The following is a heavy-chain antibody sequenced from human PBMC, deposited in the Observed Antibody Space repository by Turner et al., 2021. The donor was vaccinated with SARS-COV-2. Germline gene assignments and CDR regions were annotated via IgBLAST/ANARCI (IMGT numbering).Heavy chain of an antibody. D-gene: IGHD2-2*01. CDR1: GFTFNYYW. V-gene: IGHV3-74*01. CDR3: VRGGTVVGTPNIVFES. Sequence: EVQLVESGGGLVQPGGSLRLSCGASGFTFNYYWMHWVRQAPGKGLMWGSHMNADGSRTSYADSVKGRFTISRDNAKNTLYLQMNSLRVDDTAMYYCVRGGTVVGTPNIVFESWGHGTLVTVSS. J-gene: IGHJ5*01. CDR2: MNADGSRT.